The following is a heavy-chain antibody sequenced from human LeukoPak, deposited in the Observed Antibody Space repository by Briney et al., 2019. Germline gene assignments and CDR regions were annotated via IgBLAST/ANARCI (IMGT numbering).Heavy chain of an antibody. CDR3: ARRSKVVVTANWFDP. CDR2: IYYSGST. D-gene: IGHD2-21*02. Sequence: SETLSLTCTVSGGSITSTSYYWGWIRQPPGKGLEWLGNIYYSGSTYYNPSLTSRVTISVDTSKNQFSLKLSSVTAADTAVYYCARRSKVVVTANWFDPWGQGTLVTVSS. J-gene: IGHJ5*02. CDR1: GGSITSTSYY. V-gene: IGHV4-39*01.